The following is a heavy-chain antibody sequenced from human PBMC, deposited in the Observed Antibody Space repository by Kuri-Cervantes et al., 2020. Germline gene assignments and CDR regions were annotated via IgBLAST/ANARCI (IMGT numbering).Heavy chain of an antibody. V-gene: IGHV3-30-3*01. CDR2: ISYDGSNK. D-gene: IGHD2-8*01. CDR3: ARVHNGVYSWFDP. J-gene: IGHJ5*02. Sequence: GESLKISCAASRFTFSSYAMHWVRQAPGKGLEWVAVISYDGSNKNYADSVKGRFTISGDNSKNTLYLQMNSLRAEDTAVYYCARVHNGVYSWFDPWGQGTLVTVSS. CDR1: RFTFSSYA.